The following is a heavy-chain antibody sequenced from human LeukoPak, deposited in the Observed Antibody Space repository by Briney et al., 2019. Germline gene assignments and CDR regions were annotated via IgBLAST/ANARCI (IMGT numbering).Heavy chain of an antibody. J-gene: IGHJ4*02. V-gene: IGHV4-39*01. CDR3: ARSYGDPLFDY. D-gene: IGHD4-17*01. CDR2: IYYSGST. Sequence: GKGLEWIGSIYYSGSTYYNPSLKSRVTISVDTSKNQFSLKLSSVTAADTAVYYCARSYGDPLFDYWGQGTLVTVSS.